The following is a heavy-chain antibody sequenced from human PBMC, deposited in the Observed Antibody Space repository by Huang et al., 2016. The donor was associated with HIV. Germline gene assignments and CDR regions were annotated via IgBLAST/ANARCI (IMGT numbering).Heavy chain of an antibody. CDR2: INSDGSST. V-gene: IGHV3-74*01. J-gene: IGHJ4*02. D-gene: IGHD3-22*01. CDR3: ARDPRIQSWLNFFDY. Sequence: EVQLVESGGGLVQPGGSLRLSCAASGFSISSYWMHWVRQATGKGVVWVSRINSDGSSTSYADSVKGRFTIARDNAKNTLYLQMNSLRAEDTAVYYCARDPRIQSWLNFFDYWGQGTLVSVSS. CDR1: GFSISSYW.